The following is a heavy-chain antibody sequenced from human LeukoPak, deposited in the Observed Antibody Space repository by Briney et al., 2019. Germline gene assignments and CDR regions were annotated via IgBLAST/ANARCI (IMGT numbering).Heavy chain of an antibody. D-gene: IGHD6-19*01. J-gene: IGHJ4*02. CDR2: IKQDGSET. CDR3: AKDRDGYSSGWYLAI. V-gene: IGHV3-7*03. Sequence: GGSLRLSCAASGFTFRNYWMSWVRQAPGKGLEWVANIKQDGSETYYVDSVKGRFTISRDNSKNTLYLQMNSLRAEDTAVYYCAKDRDGYSSGWYLAIWGQGTLVTVSS. CDR1: GFTFRNYW.